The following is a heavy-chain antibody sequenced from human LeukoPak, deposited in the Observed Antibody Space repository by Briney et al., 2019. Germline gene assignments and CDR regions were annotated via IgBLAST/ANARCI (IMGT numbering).Heavy chain of an antibody. D-gene: IGHD3-22*01. V-gene: IGHV1-69*05. CDR1: GGTFSSYA. CDR3: ARHYYDSSGYYYYFFDY. J-gene: IGHJ4*02. CDR2: IIPIFGTA. Sequence: ASVKVSCKASGGTFSSYAISWVRQAPGQGLEWMGGIIPIFGTANYAQKFQGRVTITTDESTSTAYMELSSLRSEDTAVYYCARHYYDSSGYYYYFFDYWGQGTLVTVSS.